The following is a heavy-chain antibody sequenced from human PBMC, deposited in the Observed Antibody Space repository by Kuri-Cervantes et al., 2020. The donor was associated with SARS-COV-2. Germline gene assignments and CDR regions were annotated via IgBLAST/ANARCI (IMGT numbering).Heavy chain of an antibody. V-gene: IGHV1-69*13. CDR1: GGTFSSYA. Sequence: SVKVSCKASGGTFSSYAISRVRQAPGQGLEWMGGIIPVFGIANYSQKFQGRVTITADESTSAAYMELSSLRSEDTAVFYCARESLGSGTLSGFYYMDVWGKGTTVTVSS. CDR2: IIPVFGIA. D-gene: IGHD3-10*01. J-gene: IGHJ6*03. CDR3: ARESLGSGTLSGFYYMDV.